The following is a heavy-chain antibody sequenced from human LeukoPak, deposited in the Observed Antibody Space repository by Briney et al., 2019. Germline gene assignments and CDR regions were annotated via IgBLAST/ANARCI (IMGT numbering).Heavy chain of an antibody. CDR1: GFTFSSYS. CDR3: ARVTYYGSGIDY. CDR2: ISSSSSYI. D-gene: IGHD3-10*01. J-gene: IGHJ4*02. Sequence: GGSLRLSCAASGFTFSSYSMNWVRQAPGKGLEWVSSISSSSSYIYYADSVKGRFTISRDNAKNSLYLQVNSLRAEDTAVYYCARVTYYGSGIDYWGQGTLVTVSS. V-gene: IGHV3-21*01.